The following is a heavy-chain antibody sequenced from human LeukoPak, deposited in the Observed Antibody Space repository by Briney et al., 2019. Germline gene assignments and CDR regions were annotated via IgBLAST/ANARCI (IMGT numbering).Heavy chain of an antibody. CDR3: ARWDYYDSSGYPGAFDI. D-gene: IGHD3-22*01. CDR2: IYYSGST. Sequence: SETLSLTCTGSGGSVSSGSYYWSWIWQPPGKRLEWIGYIYYSGSTNYNPSLKSRVTISVDTSKNQFSLKLSSVTAADTAVYYCARWDYYDSSGYPGAFDIWGQGTMVTVSS. J-gene: IGHJ3*02. V-gene: IGHV4-61*01. CDR1: GGSVSSGSYY.